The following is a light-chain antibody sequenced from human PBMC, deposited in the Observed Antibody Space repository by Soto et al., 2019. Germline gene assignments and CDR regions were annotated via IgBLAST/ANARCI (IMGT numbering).Light chain of an antibody. V-gene: IGKV1-27*01. CDR1: QDISNY. Sequence: DIQMTQSPSSLSSSVGDIFTITCQSSQDISNYLAWYQQKPWKVPKLLLYAASALQSGVPSRFSGSGSGTDFTLTISSLQPEDVATYYCQKYNRAPLTFGGGTKVDI. CDR2: AAS. J-gene: IGKJ4*01. CDR3: QKYNRAPLT.